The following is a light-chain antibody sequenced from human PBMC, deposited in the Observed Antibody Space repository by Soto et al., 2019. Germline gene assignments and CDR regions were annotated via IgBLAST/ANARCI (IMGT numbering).Light chain of an antibody. J-gene: IGLJ3*02. Sequence: QSALTQPASVSGSPGQSITISCTGSSSDVGGYEYVSWYQQYPGKPPKLMIYEVSNRPSGVSNRFSGSKSGNTASLTISGLQAEDEANYYCSSYTSSSIPVFGGGTKGTVL. V-gene: IGLV2-14*01. CDR1: SSDVGGYEY. CDR2: EVS. CDR3: SSYTSSSIPV.